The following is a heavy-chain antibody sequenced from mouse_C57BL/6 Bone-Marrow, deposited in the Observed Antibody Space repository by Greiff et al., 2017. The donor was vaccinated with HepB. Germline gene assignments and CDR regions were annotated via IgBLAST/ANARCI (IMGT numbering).Heavy chain of an antibody. Sequence: QVQLKQPGAELVKPGASVKLSCKASGYTFTSYWMQWVKQRPGQGLEWIGEIDPSDSYTNYNQKFKGKATLTVDTSSSTAYMQLSSLTSEDSAVYYCARFTPVVPYYFDYWGQGTTLTVSS. CDR2: IDPSDSYT. V-gene: IGHV1-50*01. D-gene: IGHD1-1*01. CDR1: GYTFTSYW. CDR3: ARFTPVVPYYFDY. J-gene: IGHJ2*01.